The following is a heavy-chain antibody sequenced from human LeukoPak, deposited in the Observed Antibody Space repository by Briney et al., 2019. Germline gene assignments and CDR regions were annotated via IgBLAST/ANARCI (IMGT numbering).Heavy chain of an antibody. D-gene: IGHD3-10*01. Sequence: GGSLRLSCAASGFTFSSYGMHWVRQAPGKGLEWVAVISYDGSNKYYADSVKGRFTISRDNSKNTLYLQMNSLRAEDTAVYYCAKATGYYGSGSYPYYMDVRGKGTTVTVSS. CDR3: AKATGYYGSGSYPYYMDV. CDR2: ISYDGSNK. J-gene: IGHJ6*03. V-gene: IGHV3-30*18. CDR1: GFTFSSYG.